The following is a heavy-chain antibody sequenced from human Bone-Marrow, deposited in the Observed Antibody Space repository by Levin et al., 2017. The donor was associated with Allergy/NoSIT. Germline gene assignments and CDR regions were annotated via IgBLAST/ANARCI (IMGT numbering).Heavy chain of an antibody. CDR3: ARAGGSGPIGHYYGMDV. V-gene: IGHV1-8*01. CDR2: INPKLGTT. CDR1: GYSFASYE. J-gene: IGHJ6*02. Sequence: GESLKISCKASGYSFASYEINWVRQVPGQGPEWLGWINPKLGTTGYAQNLQVRVSMTRNISINTAYLELRSLRFEDTALYYCARAGGSGPIGHYYGMDVWGQGTTVAVSS. D-gene: IGHD3-10*01.